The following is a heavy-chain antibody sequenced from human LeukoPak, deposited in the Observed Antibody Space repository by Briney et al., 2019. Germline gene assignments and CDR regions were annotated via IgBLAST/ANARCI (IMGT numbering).Heavy chain of an antibody. V-gene: IGHV3-48*04. J-gene: IGHJ4*02. CDR1: GFTLSSSN. CDR3: ARGSGYYYNY. Sequence: GGSLRLSCAASGFTLSSSNMHWVRQAPGKGLEWVSYISSGSSTIYYAASVQGRFTISRDNAKSSLYLQMNSLSAEDTAVYYCARGSGYYYNYWGQGTLVTVSS. CDR2: ISSGSSTI. D-gene: IGHD3-22*01.